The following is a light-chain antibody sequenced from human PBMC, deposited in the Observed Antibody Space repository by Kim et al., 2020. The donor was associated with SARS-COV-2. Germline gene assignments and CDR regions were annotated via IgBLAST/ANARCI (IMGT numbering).Light chain of an antibody. CDR1: SLRRYR. J-gene: IGLJ2*01. V-gene: IGLV3-19*01. CDR3: NARDSSAHLLL. Sequence: AFGQTVSITCHADSLRRYRPRWYQCSPGQAPIRVFYDTDNRPSGIPDRFSGSSSGNTASLTISWAQAEDQAHYYCNARDSSAHLLLFGGGTQLTVL. CDR2: DTD.